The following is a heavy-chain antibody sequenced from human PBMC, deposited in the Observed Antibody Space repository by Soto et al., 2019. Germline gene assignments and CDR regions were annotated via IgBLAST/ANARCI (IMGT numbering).Heavy chain of an antibody. J-gene: IGHJ5*02. CDR1: GGSISSSPYY. V-gene: IGHV4-39*01. Sequence: SETLSLTCTVSGGSISSSPYYWGWVRQPPGKGLEYIASIFYSGSTYYNPSLKSRVSISVDTSKNQFSLKLSSVTAADTAVYYCARTAHCTSTSCYSGWFDPWGQGTLVTVSS. CDR2: IFYSGST. D-gene: IGHD2-2*01. CDR3: ARTAHCTSTSCYSGWFDP.